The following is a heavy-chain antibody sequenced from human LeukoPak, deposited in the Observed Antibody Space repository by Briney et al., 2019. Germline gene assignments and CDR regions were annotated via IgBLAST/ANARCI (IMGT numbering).Heavy chain of an antibody. CDR1: GFTFSRYN. D-gene: IGHD3-22*01. Sequence: PGGSLRLSCAASGFTFSRYNMNWVRQAPGKGLEWVSSITFSGKNVYYVDSVRGRFTISRDNAKNSLYLQMNSLRAEDTAVYYCARDYYDSSGRGGRLTVPLGYWGQGTLVTVSS. CDR2: ITFSGKNV. J-gene: IGHJ4*02. CDR3: ARDYYDSSGRGGRLTVPLGY. V-gene: IGHV3-21*01.